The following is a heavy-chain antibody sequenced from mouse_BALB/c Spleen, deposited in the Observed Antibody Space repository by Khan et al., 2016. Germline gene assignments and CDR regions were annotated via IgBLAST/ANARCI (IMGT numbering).Heavy chain of an antibody. D-gene: IGHD1-1*01. V-gene: IGHV4-1*02. J-gene: IGHJ2*01. CDR1: GFEFRRYW. CDR3: IRLYYYGCSDY. CDR2: INPDSSTI. Sequence: EVKLLESGGGLVQPGGSLKLSCAASGFEFRRYWMSWVRQAPGRGLEWIGEINPDSSTINYTPSLKDKFIISRDNAKNTLYLQMSKVRSEDTALYYCIRLYYYGCSDYWGQGTTLTVSS.